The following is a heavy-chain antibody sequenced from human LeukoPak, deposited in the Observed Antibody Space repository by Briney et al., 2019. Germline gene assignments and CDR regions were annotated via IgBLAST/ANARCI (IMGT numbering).Heavy chain of an antibody. CDR3: ARPGIPVGRHYPFDY. V-gene: IGHV1-18*01. CDR1: GFTFTSYG. D-gene: IGHD6-19*01. J-gene: IGHJ4*02. CDR2: ISLYHGNT. Sequence: GASVKVSCKTSGFTFTSYGISWLRQAPGQGPEWLGWISLYHGNTNYAQKIRGRVTMTTDTATSTAYMELRSLRSDDTAVYYCARPGIPVGRHYPFDYWGQGTLVTVSS.